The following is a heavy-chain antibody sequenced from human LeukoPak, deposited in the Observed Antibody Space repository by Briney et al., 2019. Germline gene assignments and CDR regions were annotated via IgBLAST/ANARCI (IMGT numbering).Heavy chain of an antibody. CDR2: INWNGGST. Sequence: GGSLRLFCAASGFTFDDYGMSWVRQAPGKGLEWVSGINWNGGSTGYADSVKGRFTISRDNAKNSLYLQMNSLRAEDTALYYCARERGIAAAGTFSDYWGQGTLVTVSS. CDR1: GFTFDDYG. CDR3: ARERGIAAAGTFSDY. J-gene: IGHJ4*02. D-gene: IGHD6-13*01. V-gene: IGHV3-20*04.